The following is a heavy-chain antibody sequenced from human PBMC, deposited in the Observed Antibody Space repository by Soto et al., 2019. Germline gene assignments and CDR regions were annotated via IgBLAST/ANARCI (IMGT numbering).Heavy chain of an antibody. CDR2: IYYSGST. CDR1: GGSFSGYY. D-gene: IGHD3-22*01. J-gene: IGHJ4*02. Sequence: SATLSLTCAVYGGSFSGYYWSWIRQPPGKGLEWIGYIYYSGSTNYNPSLKSRVTISVDTSKNQFSLKPSSVTAADTAVYYCVRGDGDYYDGNGYLGRHWGQGTLVTVSS. V-gene: IGHV4-59*01. CDR3: VRGDGDYYDGNGYLGRH.